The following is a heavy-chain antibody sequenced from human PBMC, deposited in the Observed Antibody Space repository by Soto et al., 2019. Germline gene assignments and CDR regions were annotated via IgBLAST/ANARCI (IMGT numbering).Heavy chain of an antibody. CDR1: GGSISSGGYY. V-gene: IGHV4-31*03. CDR2: IYYSGST. CDR3: ARDWNFAVVRGGTYYYYYMDV. J-gene: IGHJ6*03. Sequence: SEMLSLTCTVCGGSISSGGYYWSWIRQHPGKGLEWIGYIYYSGSTYYNPSLKSRITINPDTSKNQFSLQLNSVTPEDTAVYYCARDWNFAVVRGGTYYYYYMDVWGKGTTVTVSS. D-gene: IGHD3-3*01.